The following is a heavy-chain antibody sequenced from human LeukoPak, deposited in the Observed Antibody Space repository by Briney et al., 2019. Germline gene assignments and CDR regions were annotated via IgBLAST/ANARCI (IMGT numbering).Heavy chain of an antibody. CDR1: GFTFDDYA. Sequence: GGSQRLSCAASGFTFDDYAMHWVRQAPGKGLEWVSGISWNSGSIGYADSVKGRFTISRDNAKNSLYLQMNSLRAEDTALYYCAKDIEFGGGGVDYWGQGTLVTVSS. CDR3: AKDIEFGGGGVDY. J-gene: IGHJ4*02. V-gene: IGHV3-9*01. D-gene: IGHD2-21*01. CDR2: ISWNSGSI.